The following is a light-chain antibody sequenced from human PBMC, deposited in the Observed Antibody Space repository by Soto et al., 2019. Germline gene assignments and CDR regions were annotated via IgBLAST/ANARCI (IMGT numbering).Light chain of an antibody. V-gene: IGKV4-1*01. Sequence: DIVMTQSPDSLAVSLGERATINCKSSQSVLYSSNNKNYLAWYQQKPGQPPKLLIYWASTRESGVTDRFSGSGSGRDFTLTISSLQAEDVAFYYCQQYFSTPPFTFGPGTKVDIK. J-gene: IGKJ3*01. CDR1: QSVLYSSNNKNY. CDR3: QQYFSTPPFT. CDR2: WAS.